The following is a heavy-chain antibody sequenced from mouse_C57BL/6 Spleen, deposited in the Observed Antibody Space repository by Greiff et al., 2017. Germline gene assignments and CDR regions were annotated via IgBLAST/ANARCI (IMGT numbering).Heavy chain of an antibody. CDR1: GYTFTSYW. J-gene: IGHJ1*03. CDR3: ARCSTTVVDWYFDV. CDR2: IDPNSGGT. V-gene: IGHV1-72*01. D-gene: IGHD1-1*01. Sequence: QVQLQQPGAELVKPGASVKLSCKASGYTFTSYWMHWAKQRPGRGLEWIGRIDPNSGGTKYNEKVKSKATLTVDKPSSTAYMQLSSLTSEDSAVYYCARCSTTVVDWYFDVWGTGTTVTVSS.